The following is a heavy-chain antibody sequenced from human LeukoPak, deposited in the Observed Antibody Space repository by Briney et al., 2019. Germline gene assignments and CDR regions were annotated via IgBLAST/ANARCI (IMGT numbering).Heavy chain of an antibody. CDR1: GVFITNYY. Sequence: SSDTLPLTSTVSGVFITNYYWSWLRQPPGKGLEWIAYSHNSGETKYNPSLKSRITISVDTSKNEFSLKLSSVTAADTAVYYCARQPGGTAAFDIWGQGTTVTVSA. J-gene: IGHJ3*02. CDR2: SHNSGET. D-gene: IGHD1-14*01. V-gene: IGHV4-59*08. CDR3: ARQPGGTAAFDI.